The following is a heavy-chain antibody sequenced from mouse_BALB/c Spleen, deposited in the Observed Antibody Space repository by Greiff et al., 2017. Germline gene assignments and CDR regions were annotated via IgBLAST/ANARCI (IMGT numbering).Heavy chain of an antibody. D-gene: IGHD2-1*01. CDR3: AREGIYYCLAY. J-gene: IGHJ3*01. CDR1: GFSLTSYG. CDR2: LWAGGST. V-gene: IGHV2-9*02. Sequence: VMLVESGPGLVAPSQSLSITCTASGFSLTSYGVHWVRQPPGKGLEWLGVLWAGGSTNYNSALMSRLSISKDNSKSQVFLKMNSLQTDDTAMYYCAREGIYYCLAYWGQGTLVTVSA.